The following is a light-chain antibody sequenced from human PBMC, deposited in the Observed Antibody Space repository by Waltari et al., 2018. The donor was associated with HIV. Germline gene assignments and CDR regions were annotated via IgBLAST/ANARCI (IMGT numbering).Light chain of an antibody. J-gene: IGLJ3*02. V-gene: IGLV1-51*02. CDR1: RPNIGNNY. CDR2: ENN. Sequence: QSVLPQSPSVSAAPGQKVTISCSGSRPNIGNNYVSWYQQFPGTAPKLLIYENNKRPSGIPDRFSGSKSGTSATLGITGLQTGDEANYYCGTWDSSLSASVFGGGTELTVL. CDR3: GTWDSSLSASV.